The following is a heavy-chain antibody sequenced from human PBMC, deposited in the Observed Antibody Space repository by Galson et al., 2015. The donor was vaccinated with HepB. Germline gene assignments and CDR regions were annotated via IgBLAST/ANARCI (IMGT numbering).Heavy chain of an antibody. D-gene: IGHD5-18*01. J-gene: IGHJ4*02. CDR2: IKQDGTET. V-gene: IGHV3-7*01. CDR3: ARNGYSYGLDY. Sequence: SLRLSCAASGFTFSAYWMNWVRQAPGKGLEWVAIIKQDGTETHYVDSVRGRFIISRDNDKNTLYLQMNSLRAEDTAVYYCARNGYSYGLDYWGQGTLVTVSS. CDR1: GFTFSAYW.